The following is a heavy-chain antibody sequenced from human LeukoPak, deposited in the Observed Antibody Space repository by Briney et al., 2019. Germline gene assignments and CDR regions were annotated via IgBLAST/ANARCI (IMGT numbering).Heavy chain of an antibody. CDR2: INPSGGSP. V-gene: IGHV1-46*01. CDR1: GYTFTSYY. D-gene: IGHD3-3*01. J-gene: IGHJ4*02. Sequence: ASVKVSCKASGYTFTSYYMHWVRQAPGQGLEWMGIINPSGGSPSYAQKFQGRVTMTRDTSTSTVYMELSSLRSEDTAVYYCARDRRETYYDFWSGSKVPFDYWGQGTLVTVSS. CDR3: ARDRRETYYDFWSGSKVPFDY.